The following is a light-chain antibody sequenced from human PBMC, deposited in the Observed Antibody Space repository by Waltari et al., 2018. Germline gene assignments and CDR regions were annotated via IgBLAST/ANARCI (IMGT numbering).Light chain of an antibody. CDR1: QGISSY. J-gene: IGKJ4*01. V-gene: IGKV1-9*01. CDR3: QQLDSYPLT. Sequence: DIQLTQSPSFLSVSVGDRVTITCRASQGISSYLAWFQQKPGKAPNLLIYAASTLQSGVPSRFSGSGSGTDFTLTISSLQPEDFATYYCQQLDSYPLTFGGGTKVEIK. CDR2: AAS.